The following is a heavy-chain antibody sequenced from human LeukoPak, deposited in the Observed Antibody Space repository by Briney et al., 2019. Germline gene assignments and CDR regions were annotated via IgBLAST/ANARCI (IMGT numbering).Heavy chain of an antibody. CDR3: AKDLGRYRNNFFDY. V-gene: IGHV3-30*18. D-gene: IGHD1-26*01. Sequence: GGSLRLSCAASGFTFNTYGMYWVRQAPGKGLEWVAVISYDGSNKYYADSVKGRFTISRDDSKNTLYLQMNSLRADDTAVYYCAKDLGRYRNNFFDYWGQGNLVTVSS. CDR2: ISYDGSNK. J-gene: IGHJ4*02. CDR1: GFTFNTYG.